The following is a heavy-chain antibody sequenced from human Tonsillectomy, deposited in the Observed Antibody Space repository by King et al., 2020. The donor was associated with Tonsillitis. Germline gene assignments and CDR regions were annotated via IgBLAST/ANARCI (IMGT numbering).Heavy chain of an antibody. CDR2: IKQDGSEK. V-gene: IGHV3-7*01. D-gene: IGHD3-10*02. CDR1: GFTFSSYR. Sequence: VQLVESGGGLVQPGGSLRLSCSASGFTFSSYRMNWVRQAPGKGLEWVANIKQDGSEKYYVDSVKGRFTISRDNAKNSLYLQMNSLRAEDTAVYYCARECAGITMLLVALAGRYHGMDVWGQGTTVTVPS. J-gene: IGHJ6*02. CDR3: ARECAGITMLLVALAGRYHGMDV.